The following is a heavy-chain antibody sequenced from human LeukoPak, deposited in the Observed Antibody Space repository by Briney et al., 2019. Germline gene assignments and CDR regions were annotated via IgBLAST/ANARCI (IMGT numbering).Heavy chain of an antibody. CDR3: ARSHRREYQLLPVY. Sequence: ASVKVSCKASGYTFTGYYMHWVRQAPGQGLEWMGWINPNSGGTNYAQKFQGRVTMTRDTSISTAYMELSRLRSDDTAVYYCARSHRREYQLLPVYWGQGTLVTVSS. J-gene: IGHJ4*02. CDR1: GYTFTGYY. V-gene: IGHV1-2*02. CDR2: INPNSGGT. D-gene: IGHD2-2*01.